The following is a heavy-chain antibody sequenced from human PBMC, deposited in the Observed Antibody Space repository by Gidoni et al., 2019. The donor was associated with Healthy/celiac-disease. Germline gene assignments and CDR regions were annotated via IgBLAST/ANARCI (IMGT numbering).Heavy chain of an antibody. CDR3: AKEIITMIVVANTLDY. D-gene: IGHD3-22*01. CDR2: ISGSGGST. Sequence: EVQLLESGGGLVQPGGSLILSCSASGFTFSSYAMSWVRQAPGKGLEWVSAISGSGGSTYYADSVKGRFTISRDNSKNTLYLQMNSLRAEDTAVYYCAKEIITMIVVANTLDYWGQGTLVTVSS. CDR1: GFTFSSYA. V-gene: IGHV3-23*01. J-gene: IGHJ4*02.